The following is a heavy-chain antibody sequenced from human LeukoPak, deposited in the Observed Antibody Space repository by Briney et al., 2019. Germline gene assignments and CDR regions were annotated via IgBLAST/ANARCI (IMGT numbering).Heavy chain of an antibody. Sequence: GASVKVSCKASGYTFTGYYMHWVRQAPGQGLEWMGWINPNSGGTNYAQKFQGRVTMTRDTSISTAYMELSRLRSDDTAVYYCARDRSGYPYSTYFFDYWGQGTLVTVSS. CDR3: ARDRSGYPYSTYFFDY. J-gene: IGHJ4*02. CDR2: INPNSGGT. V-gene: IGHV1-2*02. CDR1: GYTFTGYY. D-gene: IGHD3-3*01.